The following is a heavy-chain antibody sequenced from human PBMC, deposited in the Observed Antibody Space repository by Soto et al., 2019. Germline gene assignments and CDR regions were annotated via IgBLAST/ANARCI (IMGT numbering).Heavy chain of an antibody. D-gene: IGHD7-27*01. J-gene: IGHJ3*02. CDR3: ARELTKAFDI. CDR2: ISYDGSNK. V-gene: IGHV3-30-3*01. Sequence: VQLVESGGGVVQPGRSLRLSCAASGFTFSSYAMHWVRQAPGKGLEWVAVISYDGSNKYYADSVKGRFTISRDNSKNTLYLQMNSLRAEDTAVYYCARELTKAFDIWGQGTMVTVSS. CDR1: GFTFSSYA.